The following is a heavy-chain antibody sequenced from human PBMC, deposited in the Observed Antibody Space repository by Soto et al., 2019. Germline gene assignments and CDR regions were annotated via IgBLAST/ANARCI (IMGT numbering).Heavy chain of an antibody. J-gene: IGHJ4*02. CDR3: ARVSAVAGIAFDY. V-gene: IGHV1-18*01. D-gene: IGHD6-13*01. CDR1: GYTFTSYG. Sequence: QVQLVQSGAEVKKPGASVKVSCKVSGYTFTSYGITWVRQAPGQGLEWMGWISAYNGNTNHAQKLQGRITMTTDTSTSTAYRELRSLRSDDTAVYYCARVSAVAGIAFDYWGQGTLVTVSS. CDR2: ISAYNGNT.